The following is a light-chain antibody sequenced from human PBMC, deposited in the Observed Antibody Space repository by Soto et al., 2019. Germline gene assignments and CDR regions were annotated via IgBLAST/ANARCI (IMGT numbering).Light chain of an antibody. CDR2: GAS. Sequence: EIVLTQSPGTLSLSPGERATLSCRASQSVSSSYLAWYQQKPGQAPRPLIYGASSRAIGIPDRFSGSGSGTEFTLTISRLEPEDFAMYYCQQYGSSPWTFGQGTKVEIK. CDR3: QQYGSSPWT. CDR1: QSVSSSY. J-gene: IGKJ1*01. V-gene: IGKV3-20*01.